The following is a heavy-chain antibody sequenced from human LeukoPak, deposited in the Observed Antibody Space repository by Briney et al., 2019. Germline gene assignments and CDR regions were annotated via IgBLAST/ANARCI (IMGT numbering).Heavy chain of an antibody. CDR2: IYPGDSDT. CDR1: GYSFSNHW. J-gene: IGHJ4*02. CDR3: ARRPSGDSAFYFDY. D-gene: IGHD2-21*02. Sequence: GESLKISCKGSGYSFSNHWIGWVRQMPGKGLEWMGIIYPGDSDTRYSPSFQGQVTISADKSISAAYLQWSSLKASDTAMYYCARRPSGDSAFYFDYWGQGTPVTVSS. V-gene: IGHV5-51*01.